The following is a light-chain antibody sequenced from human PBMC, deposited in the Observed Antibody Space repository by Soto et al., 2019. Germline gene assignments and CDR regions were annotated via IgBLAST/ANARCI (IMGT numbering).Light chain of an antibody. CDR2: GNS. J-gene: IGLJ3*02. CDR1: SSNIGAIYD. V-gene: IGLV1-40*01. Sequence: QSVLTQPPSVSGAPGQRVTISCTGSSSNIGAIYDVHWYQQLPGTAPKLLIYGNSNRPSGVPDRFSGSKSGTSASLAITGLRAEDEAAYYCLSYDSSLSGWVFGGGTKLNVL. CDR3: LSYDSSLSGWV.